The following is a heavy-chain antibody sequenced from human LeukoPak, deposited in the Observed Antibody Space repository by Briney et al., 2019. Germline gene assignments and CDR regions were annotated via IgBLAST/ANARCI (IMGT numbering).Heavy chain of an antibody. CDR1: GGSFSGYY. CDR2: INHSGST. Sequence: PSETLSLTCAVYGGSFSGYYWSWIRQPPGKGLEWIGEINHSGSTNYNPSLKSRVTISVDTSKNQFSLKLSSVTAADTAVYYCARVGRGMAVAMAVPNFDYWGQGTLVTVSS. J-gene: IGHJ4*02. CDR3: ARVGRGMAVAMAVPNFDY. V-gene: IGHV4-34*01. D-gene: IGHD6-19*01.